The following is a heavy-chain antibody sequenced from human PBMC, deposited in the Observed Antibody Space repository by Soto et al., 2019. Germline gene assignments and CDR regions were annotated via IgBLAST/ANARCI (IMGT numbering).Heavy chain of an antibody. V-gene: IGHV1-8*01. CDR1: GYTFTSYD. Sequence: EASVKVSCKASGYTFTSYDINWVRQATGQGLEWMGWMNPNSGNTGYAQKFQGRVTMTRNTSISTAYMELSSLRSDDTAVYYCARRNSYANPPFDYWGQGTLVTVSS. J-gene: IGHJ4*02. CDR2: MNPNSGNT. D-gene: IGHD5-18*01. CDR3: ARRNSYANPPFDY.